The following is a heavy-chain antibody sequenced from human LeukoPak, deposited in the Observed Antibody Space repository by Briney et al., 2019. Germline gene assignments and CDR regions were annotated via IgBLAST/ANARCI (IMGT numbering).Heavy chain of an antibody. CDR2: ISGSGGTT. Sequence: HPGGSLRLSCAASGFTFTAYGMSWVRQAPGKGLEWVSAISGSGGTTYYADSVKGRFTISRDNSKNTLYLQMNSLRAEDTAVYYCAKTGVIRAFDIWGQGTMVTVSS. CDR3: AKTGVIRAFDI. D-gene: IGHD2-21*01. J-gene: IGHJ3*02. V-gene: IGHV3-23*01. CDR1: GFTFTAYG.